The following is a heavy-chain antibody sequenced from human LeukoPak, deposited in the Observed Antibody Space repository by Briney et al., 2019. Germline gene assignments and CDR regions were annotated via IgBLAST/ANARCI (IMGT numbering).Heavy chain of an antibody. D-gene: IGHD5-24*01. CDR1: GGTFSSYA. CDR2: IIPILGIA. J-gene: IGHJ4*02. V-gene: IGHV1-69*04. CDR3: ARDVEMATITGGPSEY. Sequence: GATVKVSCKASGGTFSSYAISWVRQAPGQGLEWMGRIIPILGIASYAQKFQGRVTMTRDTSTSTVYMELSSLRSGDTAVYYCARDVEMATITGGPSEYWGQGTLVTVSS.